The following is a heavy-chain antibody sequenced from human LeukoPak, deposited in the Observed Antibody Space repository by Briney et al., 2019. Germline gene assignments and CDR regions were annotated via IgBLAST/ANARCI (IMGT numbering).Heavy chain of an antibody. D-gene: IGHD3-22*01. J-gene: IGHJ4*02. CDR2: IYYSGST. CDR1: GGSISSGGYY. CDR3: ARDSSGYSSLDY. Sequence: SQTLSLTCTVSGGSISSGGYYWSWIRQHPGKGLEWIGYIYYSGSTYYNPSLKSRVTISVDTSKNQFSLKLSSVTAADTAVYYCARDSSGYSSLDYWGQGTLVTVSS. V-gene: IGHV4-31*03.